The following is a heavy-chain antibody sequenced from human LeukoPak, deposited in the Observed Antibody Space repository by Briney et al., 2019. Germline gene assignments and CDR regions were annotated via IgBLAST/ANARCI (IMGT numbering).Heavy chain of an antibody. CDR3: ARGYCSGGSCFPFYYYYYYKDV. V-gene: IGHV4-59*01. Sequence: PSETLSLTCTVSGGSISSYYWSWIRQPPGKGLEWIGYIYYSGSTNYNPSLKSRVTISVDTSKNQFSLKLSSVTAADTAVYYCARGYCSGGSCFPFYYYYYYKDVWGKGTTVTVSS. CDR2: IYYSGST. CDR1: GGSISSYY. D-gene: IGHD2-15*01. J-gene: IGHJ6*03.